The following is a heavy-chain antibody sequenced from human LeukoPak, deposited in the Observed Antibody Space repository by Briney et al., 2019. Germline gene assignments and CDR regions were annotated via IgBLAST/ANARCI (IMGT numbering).Heavy chain of an antibody. Sequence: SETLSLTCSVSGGSISTSSYYWGWIRQHPGKGLEWIGYIYYSGSTYYNPSLKSRVTISVDTSKNQFSLKLSSVTAADTAVYYCASYYGSGSYYKSWFDPWGQGTLVTVSS. V-gene: IGHV4-31*03. CDR1: GGSISTSSYY. J-gene: IGHJ5*02. CDR2: IYYSGST. D-gene: IGHD3-10*01. CDR3: ASYYGSGSYYKSWFDP.